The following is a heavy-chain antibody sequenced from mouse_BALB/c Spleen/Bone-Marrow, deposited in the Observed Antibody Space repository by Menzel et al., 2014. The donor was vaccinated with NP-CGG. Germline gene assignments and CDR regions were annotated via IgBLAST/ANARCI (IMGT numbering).Heavy chain of an antibody. J-gene: IGHJ1*01. CDR3: ARWGRYDWYFDV. V-gene: IGHV1-14*01. Sequence: VRLQQSGPELVKPGASVKMSCKASGYTFTSYVMHWVKQKPGQGLEWIGYIHPYNDDSKYNEKFEGKATLTSDKSCSTAYMELSSLTSEASAVYYCARWGRYDWYFDVWGAGTTVTVSS. CDR1: GYTFTSYV. CDR2: IHPYNDDS. D-gene: IGHD2-14*01.